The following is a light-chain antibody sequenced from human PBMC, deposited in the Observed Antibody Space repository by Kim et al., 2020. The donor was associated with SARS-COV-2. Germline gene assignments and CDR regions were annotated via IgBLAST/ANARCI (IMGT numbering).Light chain of an antibody. J-gene: IGLJ3*02. Sequence: QSVLTQPPSASGTPGQRVTISCSGSSSSIGSNTVNWYQHLPGTAPKLLIHTNTLRPSGVPDRFSGSKSGTSASLAISGLQSEDEVDYYCAAWDDSLNAWVFGEGTQLTVL. CDR2: TNT. CDR1: SSSIGSNT. V-gene: IGLV1-44*01. CDR3: AAWDDSLNAWV.